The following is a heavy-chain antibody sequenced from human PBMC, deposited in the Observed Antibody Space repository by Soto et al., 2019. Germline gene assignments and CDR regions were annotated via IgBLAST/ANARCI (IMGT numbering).Heavy chain of an antibody. Sequence: PSETLSLTCGVFGGSISNSNWWTWVRQPPGKGLEWIGEIYHSGSTNYNSSLMSRVTISLDKVNNQFSLKLTSVTAADTAVYYCAHRSIVGAAIWGQGTLVTVSS. V-gene: IGHV4-4*02. CDR3: AHRSIVGAAI. CDR1: GGSISNSNW. J-gene: IGHJ4*02. CDR2: IYHSGST. D-gene: IGHD1-26*01.